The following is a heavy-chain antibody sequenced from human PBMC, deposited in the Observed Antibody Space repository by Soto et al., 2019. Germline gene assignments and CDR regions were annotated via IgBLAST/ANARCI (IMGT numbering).Heavy chain of an antibody. CDR2: INTSNDNK. V-gene: IGHV1-18*01. CDR1: GYTFTNYG. CDR3: ARDPGAASFDF. Sequence: GASVKVSCKASGYTFTNYGISWVRQAPGEGLEWVGWINTSNDNKLYAQKLQGRLTLTTATSTSTAYMDLTTLRSDDTAVYFCARDPGAASFDFWAQGTLVTVSS. J-gene: IGHJ4*02. D-gene: IGHD2-15*01.